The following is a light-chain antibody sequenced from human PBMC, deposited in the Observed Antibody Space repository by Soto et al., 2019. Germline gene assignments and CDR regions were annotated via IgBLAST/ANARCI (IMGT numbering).Light chain of an antibody. CDR2: SAS. J-gene: IGKJ2*01. Sequence: EIVMTQSPATLSVSPGERATLSCRASQSVSSDLAWYHQKPGQAPRLLIYSASSRATGIPDRFSGSGSGTDFTLTISRLEPEDFAVYYCQQYGSSYTFGQGTKLEIK. CDR3: QQYGSSYT. V-gene: IGKV3-20*01. CDR1: QSVSSD.